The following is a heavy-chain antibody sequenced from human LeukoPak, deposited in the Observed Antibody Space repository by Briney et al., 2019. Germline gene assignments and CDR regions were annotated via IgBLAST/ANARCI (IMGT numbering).Heavy chain of an antibody. CDR3: AIITWFGDLPQLFDY. CDR1: GDSISSSSYY. CDR2: IYYSGST. Sequence: SETLSLTCSVSGDSISSSSYYWGWIRQPPGKGLEWIGNIYYSGSTYYNPSLKSRVTISVDTSKNQFSLKLSSVTAADTAVYYCAIITWFGDLPQLFDYWGQGTLVTVSS. D-gene: IGHD3-10*01. J-gene: IGHJ4*02. V-gene: IGHV4-39*01.